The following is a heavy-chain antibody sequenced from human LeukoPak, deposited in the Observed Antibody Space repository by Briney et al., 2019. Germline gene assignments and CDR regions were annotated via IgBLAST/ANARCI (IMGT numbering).Heavy chain of an antibody. J-gene: IGHJ4*02. V-gene: IGHV3-23*01. CDR2: ISGSGGST. D-gene: IGHD3-22*01. Sequence: GGSLRLSCAASGFTFSSYAMSWVRQAPGKGLEWVSAISGSGGSTYYADSVKGRFTISRDNSKNTLYLQMNSLRAEDTAVYYCAKEYYYDSSGPVDYWGQGTLVTVSA. CDR3: AKEYYYDSSGPVDY. CDR1: GFTFSSYA.